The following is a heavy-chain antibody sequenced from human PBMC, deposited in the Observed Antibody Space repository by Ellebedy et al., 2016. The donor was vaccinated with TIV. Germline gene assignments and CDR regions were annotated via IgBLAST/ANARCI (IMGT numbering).Heavy chain of an antibody. J-gene: IGHJ3*02. CDR2: ISYDGSNK. Sequence: GGSLRLXXAASGFTFSSYAMHWVRQAPGKGLEWVAVISYDGSNKYYADSVKGRFTISRDNSKNTLYLQMNSLRAEDTAVYYCRIAVAGSDAFDIWGQGTMVTVSS. CDR3: RIAVAGSDAFDI. V-gene: IGHV3-30*04. D-gene: IGHD6-19*01. CDR1: GFTFSSYA.